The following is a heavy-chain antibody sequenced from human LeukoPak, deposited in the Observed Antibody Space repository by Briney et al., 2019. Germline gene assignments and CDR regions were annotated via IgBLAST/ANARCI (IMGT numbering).Heavy chain of an antibody. CDR1: GGSISSSSYY. CDR3: ARRSPLRYYFDS. V-gene: IGHV4-39*01. Sequence: NASETLSLTCTVSGGSISSSSYYWGWIRQPPGKGLEWIGSIYYSGSTYYNPSLKSRVTISVDTSKNQFSLKLSSVTAADTAVYYRARRSPLRYYFDSWGQGTLVTVSS. CDR2: IYYSGST. J-gene: IGHJ4*02.